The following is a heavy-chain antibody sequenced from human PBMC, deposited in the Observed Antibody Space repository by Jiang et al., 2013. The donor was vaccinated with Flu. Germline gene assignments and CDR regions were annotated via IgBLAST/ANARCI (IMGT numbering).Heavy chain of an antibody. V-gene: IGHV4-59*01. CDR2: IYYSGST. J-gene: IGHJ6*04. Sequence: GSGLVKPSETLSLTCTVSGGSISSYYWSWIRQPPGKGLEWIGYIYYSGSTNYNPSLKSRVTISVDTSKNQFSLKLSSVTAADTAVYYCASYYYYGMDVWGKGTTVTVSS. CDR3: ASYYYYGMDV. CDR1: GGSISSYY.